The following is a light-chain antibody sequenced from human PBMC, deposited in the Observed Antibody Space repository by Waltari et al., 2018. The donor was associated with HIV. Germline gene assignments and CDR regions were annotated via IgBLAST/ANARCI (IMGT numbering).Light chain of an antibody. CDR1: SGHSNYA. J-gene: IGLJ3*02. V-gene: IGLV4-69*01. CDR3: QAWGTGIRV. CDR2: VDIDGSH. Sequence: QLLLTQPPSASAFLGASVKLTCTLSSGHSNYAIAWHQQQPGKGPRYLMKVDIDGSHTRGDGVPDRFSGSTSGADHYLTISSLQSEDEADYYCQAWGTGIRVFGGGTKLTVL.